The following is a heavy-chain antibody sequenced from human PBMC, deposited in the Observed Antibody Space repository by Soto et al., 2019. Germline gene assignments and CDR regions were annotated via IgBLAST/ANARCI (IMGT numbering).Heavy chain of an antibody. J-gene: IGHJ4*02. V-gene: IGHV1-18*01. Sequence: ASVKVSCKASGYTFTSYGISWVRQAPGQGLEWMGWISAYNGNTNYAQKLQGRVTMTTDTSTSTAYRELRSLRSDDTAVYYCARVNIVVVPAANPISAGHGYWGQGTLVTVSS. CDR2: ISAYNGNT. CDR3: ARVNIVVVPAANPISAGHGY. CDR1: GYTFTSYG. D-gene: IGHD2-2*01.